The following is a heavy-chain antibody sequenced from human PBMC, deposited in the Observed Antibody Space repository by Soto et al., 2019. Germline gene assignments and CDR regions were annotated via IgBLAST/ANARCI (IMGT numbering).Heavy chain of an antibody. J-gene: IGHJ4*02. V-gene: IGHV4-31*03. Sequence: QVQLWESGPRLVKPSQTLSLTCTVSGGSVSSGEFYWTWLRQHPGKGLEWIGLIYYNGTTHYNPSLKSRLLMSVDTSKNQCSLRLTSVTAADTAVYYCVRDVGLQMWSGLENWGQGTLITVSS. D-gene: IGHD2-21*01. CDR2: IYYNGTT. CDR1: GGSVSSGEFY. CDR3: VRDVGLQMWSGLEN.